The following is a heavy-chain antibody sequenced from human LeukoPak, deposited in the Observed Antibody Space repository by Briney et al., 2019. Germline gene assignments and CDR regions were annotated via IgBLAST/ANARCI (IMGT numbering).Heavy chain of an antibody. CDR3: ATGTTHVVRTYY. CDR1: GGSFSGYY. Sequence: SETLSLTCAVYGGSFSGYYWSWIRQPPGKGLEWIGEINHSGSTNYNPSLKSRVTISVDTSKNQFSLKLSSVTAADTAVYYCATGTTHVVRTYYWGQGTLVTVSS. CDR2: INHSGST. V-gene: IGHV4-34*01. J-gene: IGHJ4*02. D-gene: IGHD3-10*01.